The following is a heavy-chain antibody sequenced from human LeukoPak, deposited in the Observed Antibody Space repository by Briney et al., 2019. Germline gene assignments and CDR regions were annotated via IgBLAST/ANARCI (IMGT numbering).Heavy chain of an antibody. CDR3: ARKWPGLLTYYFDY. CDR2: INHSGST. J-gene: IGHJ4*01. D-gene: IGHD3-10*01. V-gene: IGHV4-34*01. Sequence: PSETLSLTCAVYGGSFSGYHWSWIRQPPGKGLEWIGEINHSGSTNYNPSLKSRVTISVDTSKNQFSLKLSSVTAADTAVYYGARKWPGLLTYYFDYCGHRALVT. CDR1: GGSFSGYH.